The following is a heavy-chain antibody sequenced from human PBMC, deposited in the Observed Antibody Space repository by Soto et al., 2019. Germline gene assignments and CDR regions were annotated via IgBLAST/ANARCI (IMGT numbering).Heavy chain of an antibody. J-gene: IGHJ6*02. V-gene: IGHV3-23*01. CDR2: ISASGGTT. CDR3: AKGRGVAVRPKYYYYGLDV. D-gene: IGHD6-6*01. Sequence: EVQLWESGGGLVQPGGSLRLSCAPSGFTFRHYAMTWVRQAPGKGLEWVSSISASGGTTYYADSVKGRFTISRDNSKDTLCLQRNSLRVEETAVFYCAKGRGVAVRPKYYYYGLDVWGQGTTVTVS. CDR1: GFTFRHYA.